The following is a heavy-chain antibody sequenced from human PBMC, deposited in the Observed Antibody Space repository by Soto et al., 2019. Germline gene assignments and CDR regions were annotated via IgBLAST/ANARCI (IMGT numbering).Heavy chain of an antibody. D-gene: IGHD3-3*01. Sequence: QLQLQESGPGLVRPSETLSLTCTVSGGSISGSRYYWGWIRQPPGKGLEWFGSFYNSDRTYYTPYPESRVSIFADTSKSQFTLRMTFVTVADPAVYYCARHWGDADFLSGYSHFDPWGRGTLVTVSS. CDR2: FYNSDRT. CDR3: ARHWGDADFLSGYSHFDP. CDR1: GGSISGSRYY. J-gene: IGHJ2*01. V-gene: IGHV4-39*01.